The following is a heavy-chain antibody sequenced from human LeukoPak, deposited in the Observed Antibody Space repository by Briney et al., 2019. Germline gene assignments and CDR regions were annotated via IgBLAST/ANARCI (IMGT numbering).Heavy chain of an antibody. CDR2: LYNSGST. Sequence: SETLSLTCTVSGCSITRHYSWAWVRQPPGKGLEWIGSLYNSGSTYYSPSLKSRASLSVDTSKNELSLQLSSVTAADTAVYFCARGVGYDDTLGSYYGFFDYWGQGTLVAVSS. V-gene: IGHV4-38-2*02. D-gene: IGHD3-22*01. CDR3: ARGVGYDDTLGSYYGFFDY. J-gene: IGHJ4*02. CDR1: GCSITRHYS.